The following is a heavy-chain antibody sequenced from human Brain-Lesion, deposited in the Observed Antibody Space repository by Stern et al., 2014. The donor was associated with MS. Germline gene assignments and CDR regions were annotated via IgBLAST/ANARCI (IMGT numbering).Heavy chain of an antibody. D-gene: IGHD3-10*01. J-gene: IGHJ4*02. Sequence: QVQLVESGPGLVKPSETLSLTCTVSGGSISSSSYYWGWIRQPPGKGLEWIGSIYYRGSPSYNPSLKSRVTISRDTSKNQFSLRLSSVTAADTAVYFCAKLWLGELPESPFDYWGQGTLVTVSS. CDR1: GGSISSSSYY. CDR3: AKLWLGELPESPFDY. CDR2: IYYRGSP. V-gene: IGHV4-39*01.